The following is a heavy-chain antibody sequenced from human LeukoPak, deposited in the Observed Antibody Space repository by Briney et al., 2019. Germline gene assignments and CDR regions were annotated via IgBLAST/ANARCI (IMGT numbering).Heavy chain of an antibody. V-gene: IGHV3-7*01. J-gene: IGHJ4*02. Sequence: PGGSLRLSCAASGFTFSSYWMSWVRQSPGKGLEWVANIKPDGSEKYFMDSVKGRFTISRDSAKNALYLQMNSLRAEDTTEYFCARERMYSGSGSTYPYYDYWGQGTLVTVSS. CDR1: GFTFSSYW. D-gene: IGHD3-10*01. CDR3: ARERMYSGSGSTYPYYDY. CDR2: IKPDGSEK.